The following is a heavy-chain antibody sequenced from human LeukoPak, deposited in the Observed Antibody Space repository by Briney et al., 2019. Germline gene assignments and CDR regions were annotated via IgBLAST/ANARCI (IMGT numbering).Heavy chain of an antibody. D-gene: IGHD3-10*01. CDR3: ASGSLWFGDY. CDR1: GFTFRSYT. Sequence: GGSLRLSCAASGFTFRSYTMNWVRQAPGKGLEWVSSITGSSSYIYYADSLKGRFTISRDNAKNSLYLQMNSLRAEDTAVYYCASGSLWFGDYWGQGTLVTVSS. CDR2: ITGSSSYI. V-gene: IGHV3-21*01. J-gene: IGHJ4*02.